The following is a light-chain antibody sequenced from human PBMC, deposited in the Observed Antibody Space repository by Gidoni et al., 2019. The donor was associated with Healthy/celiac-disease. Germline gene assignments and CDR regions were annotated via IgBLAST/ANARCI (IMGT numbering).Light chain of an antibody. CDR2: AAS. CDR3: LQSYSTLLYT. CDR1: HRISSY. V-gene: IGKV1-39*01. Sequence: DIHMTQPPSSLSAPVRDRVTIPSRSSHRISSYLNWYQQKLGKAPQLLVYAASSLQSGGPSRFCGSGSGTDYTLIISSLLDEDFATYYCLQSYSTLLYTFGQGTKLEIK. J-gene: IGKJ2*01.